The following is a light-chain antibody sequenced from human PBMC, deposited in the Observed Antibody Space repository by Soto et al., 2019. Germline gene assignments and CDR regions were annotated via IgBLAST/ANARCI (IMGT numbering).Light chain of an antibody. CDR2: GNN. V-gene: IGLV1-40*01. Sequence: QPVLTQPPSVSGAPGRRVTISCTGSSSNFGAGNDVQWYQQLPGTAPKLLIFGNNNRPSGVPDRFSGSKSGTSASLAISGLQAEDEADYYCQSYDSSLRGYVFGTGTKLTVL. CDR1: SSNFGAGND. CDR3: QSYDSSLRGYV. J-gene: IGLJ1*01.